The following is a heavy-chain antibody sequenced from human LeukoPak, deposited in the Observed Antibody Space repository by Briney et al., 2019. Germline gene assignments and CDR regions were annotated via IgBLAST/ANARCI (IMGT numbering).Heavy chain of an antibody. CDR2: ISSRSTTI. V-gene: IGHV3-48*03. J-gene: IGHJ4*02. CDR3: AREVGSCGSASCYSDY. D-gene: IGHD2-2*02. CDR1: GSTFGIYE. Sequence: PGGSLRLSCAASGSTFGIYEMNWVRQAPGKGLEWVSYISSRSTTIYYADSVKGRFTISRDNAKNSLYLEMNSLRAEDTAVYYCAREVGSCGSASCYSDYWGQGTLVTVSS.